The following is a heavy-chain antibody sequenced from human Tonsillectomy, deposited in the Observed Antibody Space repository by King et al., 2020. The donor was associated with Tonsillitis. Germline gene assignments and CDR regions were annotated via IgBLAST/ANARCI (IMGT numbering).Heavy chain of an antibody. Sequence: VQLVESGGGVVQPGRSLRLSCAASGFTFSSYAMHWVRQAPGKGLEWGAVISYDGSNKYYADSVKGRFTMSRDNSKNTLYLQMNSLRAEDTAVYYCATLAQPRDYYDSSGAADALDIWGQETMVTVSS. CDR3: ATLAQPRDYYDSSGAADALDI. V-gene: IGHV3-30*04. J-gene: IGHJ3*02. CDR1: GFTFSSYA. CDR2: ISYDGSNK. D-gene: IGHD3-22*01.